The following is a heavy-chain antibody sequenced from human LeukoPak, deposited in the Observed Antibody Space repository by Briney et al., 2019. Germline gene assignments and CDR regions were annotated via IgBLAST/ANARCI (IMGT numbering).Heavy chain of an antibody. J-gene: IGHJ4*02. D-gene: IGHD5-18*01. CDR2: IYYSGST. Sequence: PAETLSLICTVSSYFISRGYFWGWIRQSPGAGLDWIGRIYYSGSTNYNPSLKSRVTISVDTSKNQFSLKLSSVTAADTAVYYCARLGGYSYGFPRRYFDYWGQGTLVTVSS. CDR1: SYFISRGYF. CDR3: ARLGGYSYGFPRRYFDY. V-gene: IGHV4-38-2*02.